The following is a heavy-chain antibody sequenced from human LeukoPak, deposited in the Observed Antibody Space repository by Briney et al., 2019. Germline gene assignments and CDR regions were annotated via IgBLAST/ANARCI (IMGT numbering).Heavy chain of an antibody. CDR3: ARDTGGNSPYYFDY. CDR1: GGSISSYY. J-gene: IGHJ4*02. V-gene: IGHV4-59*01. CDR2: IYYSGST. D-gene: IGHD4-23*01. Sequence: SETLSLTCTVSGGSISSYYWSWNRQPPGKGLEWIGYIYYSGSTNYNPSLKSRVTISVDTSKNQFSLKLSSVTAADTAVYYCARDTGGNSPYYFDYWGQGTLVTVSS.